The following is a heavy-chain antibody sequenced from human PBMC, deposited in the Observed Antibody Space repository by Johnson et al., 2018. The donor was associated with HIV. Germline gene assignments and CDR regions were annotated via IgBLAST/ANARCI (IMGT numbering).Heavy chain of an antibody. CDR1: GFTFSDYF. V-gene: IGHV3-11*04. CDR3: ARDIMADTALDPGFAFDI. Sequence: MQLVESGGGLVQPGGSLRLSCKASGFTFSDYFMSWIRQAPGKGLECISYISSSGSSIYYTDSLKGRFTISRDNAKNSLYLQMNSLKAEDTGVYYCARDIMADTALDPGFAFDIWGQGTMVTVSS. J-gene: IGHJ3*02. D-gene: IGHD3-16*01. CDR2: ISSSGSSI.